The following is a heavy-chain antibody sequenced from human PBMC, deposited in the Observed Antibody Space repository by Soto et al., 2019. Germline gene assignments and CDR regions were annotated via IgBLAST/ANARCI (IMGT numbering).Heavy chain of an antibody. CDR3: AREYYGLLTGYYTDY. J-gene: IGHJ4*02. CDR2: ISGDGVTT. D-gene: IGHD3-9*01. Sequence: EVQLVESGGDLVQRGGSLRLSCAASGFPFSSYWMHWVRHTPGKGLDWVARISGDGVTTYYADSVTGRFTVSRDNAKNTLSPQISGLRADDTAVYYCAREYYGLLTGYYTDYWGQGTLVSVSS. V-gene: IGHV3-74*01. CDR1: GFPFSSYW.